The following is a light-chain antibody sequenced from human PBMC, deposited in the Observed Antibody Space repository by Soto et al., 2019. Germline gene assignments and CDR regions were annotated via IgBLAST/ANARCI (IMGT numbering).Light chain of an antibody. CDR2: GAS. J-gene: IGKJ2*01. CDR3: QQYGGVPYT. V-gene: IGKV3-20*01. CDR1: ESISRDY. Sequence: IVLTQSPGTLSLSPGQRVTLSCRASESISRDYLAWYQQRLGQAPRLLIYGASSGATGIPDRFSGSGSGTAFTLTISRLEPEDFAIYYCQQYGGVPYTFGQGTKLEIK.